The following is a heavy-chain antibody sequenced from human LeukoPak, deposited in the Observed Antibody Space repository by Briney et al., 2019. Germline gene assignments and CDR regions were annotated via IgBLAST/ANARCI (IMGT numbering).Heavy chain of an antibody. V-gene: IGHV3-15*01. CDR1: GFTFSNAW. Sequence: GGSLRLSCAASGFTFSNAWMSWVRQAPGKGLEWVGRIKSKTDGGTTDYAAPVKGRFTISRDDSKNTLYLQMNSLKTEDTAVYYCTTSGSGWSVYYYYGMDVWGQGTTVTVSS. CDR3: TTSGSGWSVYYYYGMDV. CDR2: IKSKTDGGTT. D-gene: IGHD6-19*01. J-gene: IGHJ6*02.